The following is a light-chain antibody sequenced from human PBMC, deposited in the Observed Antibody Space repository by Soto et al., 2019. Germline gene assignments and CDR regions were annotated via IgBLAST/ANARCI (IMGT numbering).Light chain of an antibody. V-gene: IGLV2-14*01. J-gene: IGLJ1*01. CDR2: EVS. CDR3: SSYADSANYV. Sequence: QSVLAQPASVSGSPGQSITISCTGTSSDVGGYEYVSWYQQYPGKAPKLMIYEVSNRPPGVSHRFSGSKSGNTASLTISGLQAEDEADYYCSSYADSANYVFGTGTKVTVL. CDR1: SSDVGGYEY.